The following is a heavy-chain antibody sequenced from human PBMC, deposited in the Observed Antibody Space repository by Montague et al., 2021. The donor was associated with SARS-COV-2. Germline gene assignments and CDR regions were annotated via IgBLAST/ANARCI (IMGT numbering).Heavy chain of an antibody. CDR2: IDQGGAP. Sequence: SETLSLTCAVSRGSFSNYYWTWIRQSPGKGLEWIGEIDQGGAPNYTPSLKSRVTISLDTSKKQISLNLISVTVADTAVFFCARGRPVQGSFRHFDSISSGSLDIWAQGSLVIVSS. CDR3: ARGRPVQGSFRHFDSISSGSLDI. CDR1: RGSFSNYY. V-gene: IGHV4-34*01. J-gene: IGHJ3*02. D-gene: IGHD3-9*01.